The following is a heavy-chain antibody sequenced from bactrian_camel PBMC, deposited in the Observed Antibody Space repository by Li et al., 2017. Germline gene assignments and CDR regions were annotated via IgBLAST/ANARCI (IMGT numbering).Heavy chain of an antibody. V-gene: IGHV3-2*01. CDR1: GFTSRAYY. J-gene: IGHJ4*01. CDR2: INADGSIT. CDR3: ATDLNWQNY. D-gene: IGHD7*01. Sequence: VQLVESGGGLVQPGGSLRLSCTTSGFTSRAYYINWVRQAPGKGLEWVSSINADGSITVYADSVRGRFTISRDNAKTTLYLQMNSLKSEDAALYYCATDLNWQNYWGQGTQVTVS.